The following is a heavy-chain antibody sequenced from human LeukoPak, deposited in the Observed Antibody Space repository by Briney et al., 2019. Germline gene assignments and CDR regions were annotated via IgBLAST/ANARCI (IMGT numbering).Heavy chain of an antibody. V-gene: IGHV4-34*01. CDR3: ARESRRYCSGGSCPKRGVFFDP. D-gene: IGHD2-15*01. CDR2: INHSGST. J-gene: IGHJ5*02. Sequence: SETLSLTCAVYGGSFSGYYWSWIRQPPGKGLEWIGEINHSGSTNYNPSLKSRVTISVDTSKNQFSLKLSSVTAADTAVYYCARESRRYCSGGSCPKRGVFFDPWGQGTLVTVSS. CDR1: GGSFSGYY.